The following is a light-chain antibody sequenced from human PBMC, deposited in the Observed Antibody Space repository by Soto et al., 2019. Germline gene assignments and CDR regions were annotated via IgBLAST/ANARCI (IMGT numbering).Light chain of an antibody. CDR2: SND. V-gene: IGLV1-44*01. Sequence: QPVLTQPPSASGTPGQRVSISCSGSNSNIGSNNVNWYQQFPGTTPKLLIYSNDQRPSGVPERFSGSKSGTSASLAISGLQSEDDAEYYCAAWDDSLNAYLFGAGTKLTVL. J-gene: IGLJ1*01. CDR1: NSNIGSNN. CDR3: AAWDDSLNAYL.